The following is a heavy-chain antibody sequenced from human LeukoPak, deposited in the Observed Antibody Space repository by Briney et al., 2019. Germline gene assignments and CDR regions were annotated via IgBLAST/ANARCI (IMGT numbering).Heavy chain of an antibody. J-gene: IGHJ4*02. CDR3: AKDLVWEFPAKAY. CDR2: IYGSGVSI. D-gene: IGHD6-6*01. CDR1: GFPFRNYI. V-gene: IGHV3-23*01. Sequence: PGGSLRLSCLASGFPFRNYIMNWVRQAPGKGLEWLATIYGSGVSISYSDSVKGRFTISRDNSNNTLYLQMNSLRAEDTAIYYRAKDLVWEFPAKAYWGQGTLVTVSS.